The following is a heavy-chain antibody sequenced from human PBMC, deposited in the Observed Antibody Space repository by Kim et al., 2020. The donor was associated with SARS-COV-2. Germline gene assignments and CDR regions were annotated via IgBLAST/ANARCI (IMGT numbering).Heavy chain of an antibody. V-gene: IGHV4-4*02. Sequence: ETLSLTCAVSGDSISTSRWWSWVRQPPGKGLEWIGEIHHSGITHYNPSLKSRVTISVDKSNNHFSLRLNSVTAADTAVYHCASQGGYFIDYWGQGTLVTVSS. CDR3: ASQGGYFIDY. CDR2: IHHSGIT. D-gene: IGHD5-12*01. CDR1: GDSISTSRW. J-gene: IGHJ4*02.